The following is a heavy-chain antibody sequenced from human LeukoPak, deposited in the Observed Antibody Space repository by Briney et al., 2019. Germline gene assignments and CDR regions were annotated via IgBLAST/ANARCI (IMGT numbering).Heavy chain of an antibody. J-gene: IGHJ5*02. CDR3: ARDLIVLMVYAKGFDP. Sequence: GGSLRLSCAASGFTFSSYWMSWVRQAPGKGLEWVANIKQDGSEKYYVDSVKGRFTISRDNAKNSLYLQMNSLRAEDTAVYYCARDLIVLMVYAKGFDPWGQGTLVTVSS. V-gene: IGHV3-7*01. CDR2: IKQDGSEK. CDR1: GFTFSSYW. D-gene: IGHD2-8*01.